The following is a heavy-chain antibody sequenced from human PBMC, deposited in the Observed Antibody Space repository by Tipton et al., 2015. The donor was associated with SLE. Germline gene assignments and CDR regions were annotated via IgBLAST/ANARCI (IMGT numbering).Heavy chain of an antibody. CDR2: ITSGGDT. CDR3: ARGCARDYSLCY. J-gene: IGHJ4*02. V-gene: IGHV3-23*01. CDR1: EFTVSTYS. Sequence: GSLRLSCVASEFTVSTYSMYWVRQAPAKGLEWVSTITSGGDTVYGDSVKGRFIVSRDISMNTTYLQMDSLRPEDTAVYYCARGCARDYSLCYWGQGTLVTVSS. D-gene: IGHD4-11*01.